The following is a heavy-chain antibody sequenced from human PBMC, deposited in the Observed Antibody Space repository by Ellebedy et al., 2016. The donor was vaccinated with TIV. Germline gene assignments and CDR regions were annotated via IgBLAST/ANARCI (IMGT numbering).Heavy chain of an antibody. CDR2: ISTYNGNT. CDR3: AREWETHDY. J-gene: IGHJ4*02. V-gene: IGHV1-18*01. D-gene: IGHD1-26*01. CDR1: GYTFTNHP. Sequence: ASVKVSCKASGYTFTNHPLSWVRQAPGQGLEWMGWISTYNGNTNYAQKFQGRVTMTTDTSTTTAYMELRSLRSDDTAVYYCAREWETHDYWGQGTLVTVSS.